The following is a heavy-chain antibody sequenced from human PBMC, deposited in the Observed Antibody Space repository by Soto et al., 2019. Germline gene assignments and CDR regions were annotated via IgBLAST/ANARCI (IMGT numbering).Heavy chain of an antibody. CDR2: ISYDGSNK. D-gene: IGHD3-3*01. V-gene: IGHV3-30*18. J-gene: IGHJ6*02. CDR1: GFTFSSYG. Sequence: GGSLRLSCAASGFTFSSYGMHWVRQAPGKGLEWVAVISYDGSNKYYADSVKGRFTISRDNSKNTLYLQMNSLRAEDTAVYYCAKEILGELYYDFWSGYSGPYYYYGMDVWGQGTTVTVSS. CDR3: AKEILGELYYDFWSGYSGPYYYYGMDV.